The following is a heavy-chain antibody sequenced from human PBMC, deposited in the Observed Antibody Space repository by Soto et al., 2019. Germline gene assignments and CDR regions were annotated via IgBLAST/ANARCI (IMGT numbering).Heavy chain of an antibody. CDR3: ARHNGPLYVGYYYDMDV. Sequence: SETLSLTCTFSGGSISSYCWSWIRQPPGKGLEWIGYIYYSGSTNYNPSLKSRVTISVDTSKNQFSLKLNSMTAADTAVYYCARHNGPLYVGYYYDMDVWGQGTTVTVSS. CDR1: GGSISSYC. V-gene: IGHV4-59*08. D-gene: IGHD3-16*01. J-gene: IGHJ6*02. CDR2: IYYSGST.